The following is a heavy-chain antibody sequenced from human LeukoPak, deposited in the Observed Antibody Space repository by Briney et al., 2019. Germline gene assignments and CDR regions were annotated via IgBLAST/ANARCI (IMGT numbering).Heavy chain of an antibody. D-gene: IGHD5-24*01. J-gene: IGHJ4*02. CDR3: AKENTRDGYRHFHY. Sequence: GGSLRLSCTASGFTFISYGMQWVRQAPGKGLEGVACIRYDENTKYYADSVKGRFTVSRDNSENTLFLQMNSLRAEDTAVYYCAKENTRDGYRHFHYWGQGTLVTVSS. V-gene: IGHV3-30*02. CDR1: GFTFISYG. CDR2: IRYDENTK.